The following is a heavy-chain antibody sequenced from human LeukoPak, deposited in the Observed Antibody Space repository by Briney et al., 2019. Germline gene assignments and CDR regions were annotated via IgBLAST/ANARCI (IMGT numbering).Heavy chain of an antibody. CDR3: AVTGRDYYDSSGYYSLYFDY. D-gene: IGHD3-22*01. CDR1: GFTFSSYS. CDR2: ISSSSSYI. J-gene: IGHJ4*02. V-gene: IGHV3-21*01. Sequence: GGSLRLSCAASGFTFSSYSMNWVRQAPGKGLEWVSSISSSSSYIYYADSVKGRFTISRDNAKNSLYLQMNSLRAEDTAVYYCAVTGRDYYDSSGYYSLYFDYWGQGTLVTVSS.